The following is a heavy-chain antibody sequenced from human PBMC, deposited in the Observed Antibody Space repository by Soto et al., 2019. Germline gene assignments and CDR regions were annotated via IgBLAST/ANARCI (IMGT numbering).Heavy chain of an antibody. CDR2: ISGSGGST. Sequence: EVQLLESGGGLVQPGGSLRLSCAASGFTFSSYAMSWVRQAPGKGLEWVSAISGSGGSTYYADSVKGRFTISRDNSKNTLYRQMNRLRAEHTAVYYCAKDEWGRYDCWTRPINWFDPWGQGTLVTVSS. V-gene: IGHV3-23*01. J-gene: IGHJ5*02. CDR3: AKDEWGRYDCWTRPINWFDP. D-gene: IGHD3-3*01. CDR1: GFTFSSYA.